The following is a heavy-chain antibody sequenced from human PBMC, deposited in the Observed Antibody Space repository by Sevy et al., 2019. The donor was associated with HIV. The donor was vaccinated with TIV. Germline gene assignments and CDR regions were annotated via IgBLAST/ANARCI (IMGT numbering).Heavy chain of an antibody. CDR1: GDSFSGYT. CDR3: ARASSCGGDCYYLQS. Sequence: ASVKVSCKSSGDSFSGYTIIWVRQAPGQGLEWMGGIIPISGPAGPTNSTQNFQDRATITADIFTHTAYMELSSQRSEDTALYFCARASSCGGDCYYLQSWGQGTLVTVSS. J-gene: IGHJ1*01. D-gene: IGHD2-21*02. CDR2: IIPISGPAGPT. V-gene: IGHV1-69*06.